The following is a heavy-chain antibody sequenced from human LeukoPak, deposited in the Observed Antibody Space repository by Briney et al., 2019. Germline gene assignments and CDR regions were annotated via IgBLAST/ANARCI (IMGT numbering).Heavy chain of an antibody. Sequence: PGGSLRLSCAASGFTFSSYSMNWVRQAPGKGLEWVSYISSSSSTIYYADSVKGRFTISRDNAKNSLYLQMNSLRADDTAVYYCARLGYCSSTSCYPFDYWGQGTLITVSS. J-gene: IGHJ4*02. V-gene: IGHV3-48*01. CDR3: ARLGYCSSTSCYPFDY. CDR2: ISSSSSTI. CDR1: GFTFSSYS. D-gene: IGHD2-2*01.